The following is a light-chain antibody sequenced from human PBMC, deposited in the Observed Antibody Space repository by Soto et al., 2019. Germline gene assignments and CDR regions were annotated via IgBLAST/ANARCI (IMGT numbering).Light chain of an antibody. Sequence: DIQLTQSPSFLSASVGDRVTITCRASQDISRYLAWYQQKSGKAPNLLIYEASTLQSGVPSRFSGSRSGTEFTLTINNLQTEDFASYVCQQFNSYPYTFGQGTKLEIK. CDR1: QDISRY. V-gene: IGKV1-9*01. J-gene: IGKJ2*01. CDR2: EAS. CDR3: QQFNSYPYT.